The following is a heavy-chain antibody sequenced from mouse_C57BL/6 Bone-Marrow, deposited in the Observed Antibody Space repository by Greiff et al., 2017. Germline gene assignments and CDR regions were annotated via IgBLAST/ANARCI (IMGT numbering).Heavy chain of an antibody. D-gene: IGHD2-1*01. J-gene: IGHJ1*03. Sequence: EVMLLESGGGLVQPGESLKLSCESNEYEFPSYDMSWVRKTPEKRLELVAAINSDGGSTYYPDTMESRFIISRDNAKKTLYLQINSLRSEDTALYYCAGRGNYEGYCDVWGTGTTVTVSS. CDR1: EYEFPSYD. V-gene: IGHV5-2*03. CDR2: INSDGGST. CDR3: AGRGNYEGYCDV.